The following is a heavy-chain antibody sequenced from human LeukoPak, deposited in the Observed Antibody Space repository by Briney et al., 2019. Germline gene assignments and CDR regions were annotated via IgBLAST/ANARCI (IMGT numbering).Heavy chain of an antibody. J-gene: IGHJ3*02. Sequence: GGSLRLSCAASGFTFSGYAMSWVRQAPGKGLEWVSAISGSGGSTYYADSVKGRFTISRDNSKNTLYLQMNSLRAEDTAVYYCAKDHPFRGEWLVRGAFDIWGQGTMVTVSS. V-gene: IGHV3-23*01. CDR2: ISGSGGST. CDR3: AKDHPFRGEWLVRGAFDI. D-gene: IGHD6-19*01. CDR1: GFTFSGYA.